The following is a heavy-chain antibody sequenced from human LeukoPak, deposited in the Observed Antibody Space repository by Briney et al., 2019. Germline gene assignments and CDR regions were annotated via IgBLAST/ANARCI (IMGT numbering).Heavy chain of an antibody. J-gene: IGHJ4*02. CDR1: GFTFSRYW. D-gene: IGHD3-9*01. CDR3: AKGSQYNILTGFIVGAMDDFDH. V-gene: IGHV3-74*01. Sequence: GGSLRLSCAASGFTFSRYWMHWVRQAPGKGLVWVSRINSDGSSTSYADSVKGRFTISRDNSKNTLYLQMNSLRAEDTAVYYCAKGSQYNILTGFIVGAMDDFDHWGQGTLVTVSS. CDR2: INSDGSST.